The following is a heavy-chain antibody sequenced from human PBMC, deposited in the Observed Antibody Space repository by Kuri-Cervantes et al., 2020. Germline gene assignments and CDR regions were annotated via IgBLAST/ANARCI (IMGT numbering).Heavy chain of an antibody. V-gene: IGHV4-31*01. Sequence: SCTVSGGSISSGGYYWSWIRQHPGKGLERIGYIYYSGSTYYNPSLKSLVTISVDTSKNQFSLKLSSVTAADTAVYYCARGGSSREFDYWGQGTLVTVSS. J-gene: IGHJ4*02. CDR1: GGSISSGGYY. CDR2: IYYSGST. D-gene: IGHD3-10*01. CDR3: ARGGSSREFDY.